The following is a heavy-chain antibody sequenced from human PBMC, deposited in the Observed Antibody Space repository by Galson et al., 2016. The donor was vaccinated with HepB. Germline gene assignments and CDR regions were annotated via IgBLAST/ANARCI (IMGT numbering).Heavy chain of an antibody. Sequence: SLRLSCAASGFTFSSFSMNWVRHAPGKGLEWVSYISGFSSDRHYADSVKGRFAISRDNANNSLYLQMNSLRAEDTAIYYCARSLGYCSSTICYVGNFDYWGQGILVTVSS. D-gene: IGHD2-2*01. J-gene: IGHJ4*02. CDR2: ISGFSSDR. CDR3: ARSLGYCSSTICYVGNFDY. V-gene: IGHV3-48*01. CDR1: GFTFSSFS.